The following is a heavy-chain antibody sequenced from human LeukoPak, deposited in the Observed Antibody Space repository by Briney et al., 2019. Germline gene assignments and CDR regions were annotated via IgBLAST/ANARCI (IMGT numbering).Heavy chain of an antibody. J-gene: IGHJ3*02. D-gene: IGHD3-16*01. CDR2: ISSRGSTI. Sequence: GGSLRLSCAASGFTFSDYYRSWIRQAPGKGLEWVSYISSRGSTIYYADSVRGRFTISRDNAKNSLYLQMNSLRAEDTAVYYCARVVPGGGPNFDIWGQGTMVTVSS. CDR1: GFTFSDYY. V-gene: IGHV3-11*01. CDR3: ARVVPGGGPNFDI.